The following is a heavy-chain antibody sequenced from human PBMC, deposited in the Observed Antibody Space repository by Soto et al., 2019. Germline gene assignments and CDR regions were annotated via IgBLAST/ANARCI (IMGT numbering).Heavy chain of an antibody. CDR2: IYYSGST. Sequence: SETLSLTCTVSGGSISSGGYYWSWIRQHPGKGLEWIGYIYYSGSTYYNPSLKSRVTISVDTSKNQFSLKLSSVTAADTAVYYCARGDSNYDDSYYYYGMAVWVQGTTVTVSS. CDR3: ARGDSNYDDSYYYYGMAV. V-gene: IGHV4-31*03. J-gene: IGHJ6*02. CDR1: GGSISSGGYY. D-gene: IGHD4-4*01.